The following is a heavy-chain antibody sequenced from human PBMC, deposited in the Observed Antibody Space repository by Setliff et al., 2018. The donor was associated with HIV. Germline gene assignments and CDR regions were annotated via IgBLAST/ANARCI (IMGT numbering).Heavy chain of an antibody. CDR3: GRQVPVPGVAVTPINY. CDR1: GGSISSYY. CDR2: IFYTGST. Sequence: KASETLSLTCTASGGSISSYYWTWLRQFPGKGLAWIGFIFYTGSTTYNPSLNSRVTISVDTSKNQFSLKVTSVTAADTAVYYCGRQVPVPGVAVTPINYWGQGTLVTVSS. D-gene: IGHD3-22*01. J-gene: IGHJ4*02. V-gene: IGHV4-59*08.